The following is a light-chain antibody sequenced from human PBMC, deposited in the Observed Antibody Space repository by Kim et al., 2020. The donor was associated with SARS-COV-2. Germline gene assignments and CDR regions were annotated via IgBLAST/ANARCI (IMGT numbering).Light chain of an antibody. CDR3: QQYYSTPRT. V-gene: IGKV4-1*01. CDR2: WAS. CDR1: RSVLYSSNNKNY. Sequence: ATINCKSSRSVLYSSNNKNYLAWYRQKPGQSPKLLIYWASTRESGVPDRFNGSGSGTDFTLTISSLQAEDVAVYYCQQYYSTPRTFGQGTKVEIK. J-gene: IGKJ1*01.